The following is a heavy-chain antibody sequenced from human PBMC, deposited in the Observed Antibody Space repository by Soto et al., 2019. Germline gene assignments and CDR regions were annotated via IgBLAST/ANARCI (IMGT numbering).Heavy chain of an antibody. J-gene: IGHJ4*02. V-gene: IGHV1-8*01. Sequence: ASVKVSCKAYGYTFTSYDINWVRQATGQGLEWMGWMNPNSGNTGYAQKFLGRVTMTRDTSIRTAYLQLSSLRSEDTAVYYCARGKLEWLFSAIDYWGQGTLVTVSS. CDR1: GYTFTSYD. CDR2: MNPNSGNT. D-gene: IGHD3-3*01. CDR3: ARGKLEWLFSAIDY.